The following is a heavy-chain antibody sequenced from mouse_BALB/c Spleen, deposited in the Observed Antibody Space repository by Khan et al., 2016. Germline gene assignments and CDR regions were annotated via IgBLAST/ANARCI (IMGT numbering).Heavy chain of an antibody. D-gene: IGHD1-1*01. CDR2: ISYSGST. V-gene: IGHV3-2*02. J-gene: IGHJ3*01. Sequence: EVQLQESGPGLVKPSQSLSLTYTVTGYSITSDYAWNWIRQFPGNKLEWMGYISYSGSTSYNPSLKSRISITRDTSKNQFFLQLNSVTAEDTATXYCARVYYGSSFFDYWGQGTLVTVSA. CDR3: ARVYYGSSFFDY. CDR1: GYSITSDYA.